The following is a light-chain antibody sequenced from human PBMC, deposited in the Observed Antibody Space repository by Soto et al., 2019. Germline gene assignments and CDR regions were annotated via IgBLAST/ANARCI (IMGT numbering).Light chain of an antibody. CDR3: QKTYNAPYD. Sequence: DIQMTQSPSSLSVSVGDRVTITCRASQNIGTSLNWYQMKLGRAPTLLIYSASTLQSGAPSRFSGGGSGTACTLTITSLQPEDFASDSCQKTYNAPYDFGQGTTLEIK. CDR1: QNIGTS. J-gene: IGKJ2*01. CDR2: SAS. V-gene: IGKV1-39*01.